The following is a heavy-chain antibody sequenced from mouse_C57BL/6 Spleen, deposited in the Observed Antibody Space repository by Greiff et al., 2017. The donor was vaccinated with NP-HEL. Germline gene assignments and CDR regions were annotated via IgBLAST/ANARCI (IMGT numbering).Heavy chain of an antibody. J-gene: IGHJ2*01. V-gene: IGHV5-4*01. Sequence: EVHLVESGGGLVKPGGSLKLSCAASGFTFSSYAMSWVRQTPEKRLEWVATISDGGSYTYYPDNVKGRFTISRDNAKNNLYLQMSHLKSEDTAMYYCARVDYDFDYWGQGTTLTVSS. CDR3: ARVDYDFDY. CDR2: ISDGGSYT. CDR1: GFTFSSYA. D-gene: IGHD2-4*01.